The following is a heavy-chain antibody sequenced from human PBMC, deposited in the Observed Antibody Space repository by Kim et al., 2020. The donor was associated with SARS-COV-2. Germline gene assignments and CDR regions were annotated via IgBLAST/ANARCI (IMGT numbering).Heavy chain of an antibody. CDR1: GYTFTSYY. D-gene: IGHD5-12*01. CDR3: ARDHGGVDSGYVDPRLFYYYYYGMDF. CDR2: INPSGGST. Sequence: ASVKVSCKASGYTFTSYYMHWVRQAPGQGLEWMGIINPSGGSTSYAQKFQGRVTMTRDTSTSTVYMELSSLRSEDTAVYYCARDHGGVDSGYVDPRLFYYYYYGMDFWGQGTTVTVSS. V-gene: IGHV1-46*01. J-gene: IGHJ6*02.